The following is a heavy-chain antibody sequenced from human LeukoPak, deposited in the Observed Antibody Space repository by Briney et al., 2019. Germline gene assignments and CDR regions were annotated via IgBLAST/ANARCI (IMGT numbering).Heavy chain of an antibody. CDR2: ISYDGSNK. Sequence: GRSLRLSCAASGFTFSSYGMHWVRQAPGKGLEWVAVISYDGSNKYYADSVKGRFTISRDNSKNTLYLQMNSLRAEDTAVYYCAKDSLPRLAYCGGDCYSLYNWFDHWGQGTLVTVSS. CDR3: AKDSLPRLAYCGGDCYSLYNWFDH. V-gene: IGHV3-30*18. CDR1: GFTFSSYG. J-gene: IGHJ5*02. D-gene: IGHD2-21*02.